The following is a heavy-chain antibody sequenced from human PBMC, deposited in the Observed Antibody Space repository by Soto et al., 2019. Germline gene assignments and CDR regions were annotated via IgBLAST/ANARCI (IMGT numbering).Heavy chain of an antibody. CDR1: GGTCGDYG. J-gene: IGHJ3*02. D-gene: IGHD2-8*02. Sequence: VGLLRVSWSALGGTCGDYGGRWILQAPEKGLEWVAVIASSTSNIYYADSVKGRFTISRDNAKNSLYLQMNSLRAEDTAVYYCARVDLPGDICYTCGFDIWGQGTMVT. CDR3: ARVDLPGDICYTCGFDI. V-gene: IGHV3-21*01. CDR2: IASSTSNI.